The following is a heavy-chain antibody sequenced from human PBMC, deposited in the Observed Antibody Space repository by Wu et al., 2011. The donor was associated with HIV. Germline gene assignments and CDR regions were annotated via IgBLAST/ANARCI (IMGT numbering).Heavy chain of an antibody. CDR1: GYTFSDYY. CDR3: ARRLGGSSGADAFDI. J-gene: IGHJ3*02. CDR2: INPNSGGT. D-gene: IGHD3-22*01. V-gene: IGHV1-2*02. Sequence: QVQLVQSGAEVKKPGASVKVSCKASGYTFSDYYMHWVRQAPGQGLEWMGWINPNSGGTNYAQKFQGRVTMTRDTSISTAYMELSRLRSDDTAVYYXARRLGGSSGADAFDIWGQGTMVTVSS.